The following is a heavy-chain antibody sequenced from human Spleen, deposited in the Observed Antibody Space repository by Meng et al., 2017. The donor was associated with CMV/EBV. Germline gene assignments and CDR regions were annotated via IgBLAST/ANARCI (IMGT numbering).Heavy chain of an antibody. CDR2: ISSSGSTI. CDR1: GFTFNSYE. CDR3: ARDLRLFDQGPEQYYYYGMDV. V-gene: IGHV3-48*03. J-gene: IGHJ6*02. D-gene: IGHD3-9*01. Sequence: GGSLRLSCVASGFTFNSYEMNWVRQAPGKGLEWISYISSSGSTIYYADSVKGRFTISRDNAKNSLYVQMNSLRAEDTAVYYCARDLRLFDQGPEQYYYYGMDVWGQGTTVTVSS.